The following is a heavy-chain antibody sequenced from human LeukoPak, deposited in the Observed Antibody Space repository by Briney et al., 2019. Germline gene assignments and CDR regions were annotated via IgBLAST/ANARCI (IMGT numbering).Heavy chain of an antibody. CDR3: VRGGIAAALDD. CDR2: IYYSGST. D-gene: IGHD6-13*01. J-gene: IGHJ4*01. CDR1: GVSISSGGYY. Sequence: SETLSLTCTVSGVSISSGGYYWSWIRQHPGKGLEWIGYIYYSGSTYQNPSLMSRVTISVDTSKNQFSLNLSSVTAADTAVYYCVRGGIAAALDDGGHGTLVTVSS. V-gene: IGHV4-31*03.